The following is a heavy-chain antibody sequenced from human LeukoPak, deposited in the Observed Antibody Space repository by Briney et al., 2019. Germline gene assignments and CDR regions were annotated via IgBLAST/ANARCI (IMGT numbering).Heavy chain of an antibody. D-gene: IGHD5-18*01. Sequence: ASVKVSCKASGYTFTSYGISSVRQAPGQGLEWMGWISAYNGNTNYAQKLQGRVTMTTDTSTSTAYMELRSLRSDDTAVYYCARDPIQLWFGVEGYYYGMDVWGQGTTVTVSS. V-gene: IGHV1-18*01. CDR3: ARDPIQLWFGVEGYYYGMDV. J-gene: IGHJ6*02. CDR2: ISAYNGNT. CDR1: GYTFTSYG.